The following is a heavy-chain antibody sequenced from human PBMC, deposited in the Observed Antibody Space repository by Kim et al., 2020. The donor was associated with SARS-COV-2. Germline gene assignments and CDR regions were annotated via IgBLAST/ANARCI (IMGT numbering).Heavy chain of an antibody. D-gene: IGHD2-15*01. CDR3: ARQGPGDCSGGSCYSPYYYYGRDV. CDR2: IYPGDSDT. Sequence: GESLKISCKGSGYSFTSYWIGWVRQMPGKGLEWMGIIYPGDSDTRYSPSFQGQVTISADKSISTAYLQWSSLKASDTAMYYCARQGPGDCSGGSCYSPYYYYGRDVWGQGTTVTVSS. V-gene: IGHV5-51*01. CDR1: GYSFTSYW. J-gene: IGHJ6*02.